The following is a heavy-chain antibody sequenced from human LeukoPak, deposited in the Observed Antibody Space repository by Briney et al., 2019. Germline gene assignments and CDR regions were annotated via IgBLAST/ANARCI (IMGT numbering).Heavy chain of an antibody. J-gene: IGHJ4*02. CDR2: FDSRTNR. D-gene: IGHD6-13*01. V-gene: IGHV4-39*01. Sequence: SETLSLTCTVSGASISTNTYYGGWIRQSPGKGLEWIGSFDSRTNRFYNPSLESRLTISIDTSNNQFSLNLRSVTAADTAFYYCTRGRSMAAGATWSQGTLATVSS. CDR1: GASISTNTYY. CDR3: TRGRSMAAGAT.